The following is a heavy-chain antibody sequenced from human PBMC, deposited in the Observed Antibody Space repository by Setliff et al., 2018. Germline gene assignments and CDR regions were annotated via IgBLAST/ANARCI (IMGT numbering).Heavy chain of an antibody. CDR3: ARGKRWLAKDYFDY. CDR1: GGSFSGYY. D-gene: IGHD5-12*01. J-gene: IGHJ4*02. V-gene: IGHV4-34*01. Sequence: PSETLSLTCAVYGGSFSGYYWSWIRQPPGKGLERIGEINHSGSTNYNPSLKSRVTISVDTSKNQFSLKLSSVTAADTAVYYCARGKRWLAKDYFDYWGQGTLVTVSS. CDR2: INHSGST.